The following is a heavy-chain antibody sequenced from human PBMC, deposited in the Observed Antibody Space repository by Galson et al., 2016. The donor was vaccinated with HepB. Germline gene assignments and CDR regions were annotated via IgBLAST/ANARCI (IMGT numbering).Heavy chain of an antibody. D-gene: IGHD6-13*01. CDR1: GYTFTING. CDR2: INPSGGSP. J-gene: IGHJ6*02. V-gene: IGHV1-46*01. CDR3: ARVSSSTWHYFYYGMDV. Sequence: SVKVSCKASGYTFTINGLSWVRQAPGQGLEWMGIINPSGGSPTYAQNFRDRVTMTRDTSTSTVYMELSSLTSHDTAVYYCARVSSSTWHYFYYGMDVWGQGTTVTVSS.